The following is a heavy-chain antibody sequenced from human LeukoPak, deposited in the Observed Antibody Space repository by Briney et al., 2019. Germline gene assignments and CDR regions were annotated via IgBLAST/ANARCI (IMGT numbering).Heavy chain of an antibody. J-gene: IGHJ4*02. Sequence: PGGSLRLSCAASGFTFDGYAMHWVRQAPGKGLEWVSGISWNSGSIGYADSVKGRFTISRDNAKNSLYLQMSSLRAEDTALYYCAKDQDSSGWPDYWGQGTLVTVSS. CDR1: GFTFDGYA. CDR2: ISWNSGSI. D-gene: IGHD6-19*01. V-gene: IGHV3-9*01. CDR3: AKDQDSSGWPDY.